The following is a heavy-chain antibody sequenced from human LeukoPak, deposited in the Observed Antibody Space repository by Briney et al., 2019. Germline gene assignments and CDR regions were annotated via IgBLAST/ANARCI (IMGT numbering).Heavy chain of an antibody. V-gene: IGHV3-74*01. CDR3: VRDYQFIQEV. D-gene: IGHD2-2*01. CDR1: GFTFSNYW. J-gene: IGHJ6*02. Sequence: GGSLRLSCVASGFTFSNYWMLWVRQAPGKGLMWVSLISADGKSTRYAESVKGRFTISRDNAKNALYLQMDILRVEDTALYFCVRDYQFIQEVWGQGTTVTVSS. CDR2: ISADGKST.